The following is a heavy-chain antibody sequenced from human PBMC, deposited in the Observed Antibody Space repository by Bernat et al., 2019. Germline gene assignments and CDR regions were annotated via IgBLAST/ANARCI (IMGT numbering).Heavy chain of an antibody. CDR2: ISYSGGST. CDR3: ARGKNYYDSSGYYY. V-gene: IGHV3-23*01. CDR1: GFTFSSYA. Sequence: EVQLLESGGGLVQPGGSLRVSCAASGFTFSSYAISWVRQAPGKGLEWVSAISYSGGSTYYADSVKGRFTISRDNSKNTLYLQMNSLRAEDTAVYYCARGKNYYDSSGYYYWGQGTLVTVSS. J-gene: IGHJ4*02. D-gene: IGHD3-22*01.